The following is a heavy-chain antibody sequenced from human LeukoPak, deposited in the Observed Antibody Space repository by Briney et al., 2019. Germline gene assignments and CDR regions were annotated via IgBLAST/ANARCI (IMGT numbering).Heavy chain of an antibody. V-gene: IGHV3-33*01. CDR2: IWYDGSNK. J-gene: IGHJ4*02. CDR1: GFTFSSYG. CDR3: ARDFCSSTSCYAFDY. D-gene: IGHD2-2*01. Sequence: GRSLRLSCAAPGFTFSSYGMHWVRQAPGKGLEWVAVIWYDGSNKYYADSVKGRFTISRDNSKNTLYLQMNSLRAEDTAVYYCARDFCSSTSCYAFDYWGQGTLVTVSS.